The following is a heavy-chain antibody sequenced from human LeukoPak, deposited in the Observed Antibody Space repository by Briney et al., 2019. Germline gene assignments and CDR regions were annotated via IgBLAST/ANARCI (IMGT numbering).Heavy chain of an antibody. CDR2: IYSGGST. Sequence: GGSLRLSCAASGFTVSSNYMSWVRQAPGKGLEWVSVIYSGGSTYYADSVKGRFTISRDNSKNTVYLQMNSLRAEDTAVYYCAKGRGDLCSGYDVWGQGTLVTVSS. J-gene: IGHJ4*02. CDR1: GFTVSSNY. D-gene: IGHD5-12*01. CDR3: AKGRGDLCSGYDV. V-gene: IGHV3-53*01.